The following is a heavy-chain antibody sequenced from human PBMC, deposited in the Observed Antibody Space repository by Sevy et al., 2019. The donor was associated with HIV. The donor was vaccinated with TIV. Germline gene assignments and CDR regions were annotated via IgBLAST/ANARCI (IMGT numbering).Heavy chain of an antibody. CDR2: INSHGSIT. Sequence: GGSLRRSCAASGFSFSSHWMFWVRQAPGKGLVWVSHINSHGSITNYADSVKGRFAISRDNTKNTVHLQMNSLRAEETAVYYCARGQLLQFLEWPSYGLDVWGQGTTVTVSS. V-gene: IGHV3-74*01. D-gene: IGHD3-3*01. CDR3: ARGQLLQFLEWPSYGLDV. CDR1: GFSFSSHW. J-gene: IGHJ6*02.